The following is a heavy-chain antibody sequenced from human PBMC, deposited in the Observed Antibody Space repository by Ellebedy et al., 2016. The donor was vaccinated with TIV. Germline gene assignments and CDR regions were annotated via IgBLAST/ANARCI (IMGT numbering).Heavy chain of an antibody. CDR3: SRHTDYALDY. CDR1: GINFRGYW. V-gene: IGHV3-7*01. J-gene: IGHJ4*02. CDR2: IKQDGSEK. D-gene: IGHD4-17*01. Sequence: GESLKISCVASGINFRGYWMSWLRQAPGKGLECVANIKQDGSEKSYVDSVKGRFTISRDNAKNSLYLQMNSLRAEDTAVYYCSRHTDYALDYWGQGTLVTVSS.